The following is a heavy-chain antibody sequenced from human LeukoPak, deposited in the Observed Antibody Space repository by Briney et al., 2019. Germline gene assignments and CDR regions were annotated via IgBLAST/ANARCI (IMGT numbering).Heavy chain of an antibody. D-gene: IGHD5-12*01. CDR1: GGTFTGYY. V-gene: IGHV1-2*02. CDR3: ARAGYSGYDYPVYYFDY. CDR2: INPNSGGT. Sequence: RASVKVSCKASGGTFTGYYMHWVRQVPGQGLEWMGWINPNSGGTNYAQKFQGRVTMTRDTSISTAYMELSRLRSDDTAVYYCARAGYSGYDYPVYYFDYWGQGTLVTVSS. J-gene: IGHJ4*02.